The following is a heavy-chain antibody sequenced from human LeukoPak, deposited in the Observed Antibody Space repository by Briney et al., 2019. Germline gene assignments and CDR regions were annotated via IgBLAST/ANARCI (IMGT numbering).Heavy chain of an antibody. CDR2: ISGNGGST. V-gene: IGHV3-23*01. D-gene: IGHD6-6*01. Sequence: PGGSLRLSCVASGFIFSNYAMSWVRQAPGKGLEWVSGISGNGGSTSYADSVKGRFTISRDNAKNSLYLQMNSLRAEDTAVYYCAKDSEQLAGYYYYMDVWGKGTTVTVSS. CDR3: AKDSEQLAGYYYYMDV. J-gene: IGHJ6*03. CDR1: GFIFSNYA.